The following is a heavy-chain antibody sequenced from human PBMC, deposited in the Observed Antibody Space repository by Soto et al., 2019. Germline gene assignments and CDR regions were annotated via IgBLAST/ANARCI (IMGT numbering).Heavy chain of an antibody. CDR2: IYSGGST. D-gene: IGHD3-3*01. Sequence: EVQLVESGGGMIQPGGSLRLTCAASGFTVSSNYMTWVRQAPGKGLEWVSVIYSGGSTYYADSVKGRFSISRDNSKNTLYLQMNSLRAEDTAVYYCARVQSLRFLQWFPDFWGQGTLVTVSS. V-gene: IGHV3-53*01. CDR3: ARVQSLRFLQWFPDF. J-gene: IGHJ4*02. CDR1: GFTVSSNY.